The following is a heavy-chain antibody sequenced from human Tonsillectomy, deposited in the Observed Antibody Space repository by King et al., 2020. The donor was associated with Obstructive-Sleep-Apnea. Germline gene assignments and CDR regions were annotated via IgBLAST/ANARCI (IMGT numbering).Heavy chain of an antibody. Sequence: QLVQSGAEVRKPGASVKFSCKASGYPFTSYPIHWGRQAPGQKLEWMGWINAGNGHTKYSQKFQGRVTNTSDTSASTAFMERSSLRSEDTAVYYCARGPNSRDRDYFDYWGQGALVTVSS. D-gene: IGHD1-14*01. CDR2: INAGNGHT. CDR3: ARGPNSRDRDYFDY. CDR1: GYPFTSYP. V-gene: IGHV1-3*01. J-gene: IGHJ4*02.